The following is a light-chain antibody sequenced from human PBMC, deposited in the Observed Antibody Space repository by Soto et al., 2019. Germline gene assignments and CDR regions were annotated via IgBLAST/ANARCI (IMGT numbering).Light chain of an antibody. CDR1: QSVSSN. Sequence: EIVMTQSPATLSVSPGERATLSCRASQSVSSNVAWYQQKPGQAPRLLIYGASTRATGIPARFSGSGSGTEFTLNISSLQSEDFAVYYCQQYNNWPRTFGQGTTVESK. J-gene: IGKJ1*01. CDR3: QQYNNWPRT. V-gene: IGKV3-15*01. CDR2: GAS.